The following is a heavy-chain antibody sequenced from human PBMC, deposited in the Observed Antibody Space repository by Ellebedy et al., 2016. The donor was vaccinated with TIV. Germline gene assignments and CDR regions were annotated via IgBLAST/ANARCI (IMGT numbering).Heavy chain of an antibody. CDR3: AKDLFYDSFGPFDY. J-gene: IGHJ4*02. D-gene: IGHD3-22*01. CDR2: ISGCGGNT. CDR1: GFTFNSYA. V-gene: IGHV3-23*01. Sequence: PGGSLRLSCAASGFTFNSYAMSWVRQAPGKGLEWVSAISGCGGNTYYADSVKGRFTISRDNSKNTLYLQMNSLRVEDTAIYYCAKDLFYDSFGPFDYWGQGTLVTVSS.